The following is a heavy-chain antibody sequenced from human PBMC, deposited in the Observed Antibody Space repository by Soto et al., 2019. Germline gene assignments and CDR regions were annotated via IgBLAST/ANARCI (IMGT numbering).Heavy chain of an antibody. CDR2: IYYSGST. J-gene: IGHJ4*02. D-gene: IGHD3-22*01. V-gene: IGHV4-31*03. CDR1: GGSISSGGYY. Sequence: PSETLSLTCTVSGGSISSGGYYWSWIRQHPGKGLEWIGYIYYSGSTYYNPSLKSRVTISVDTSKNQFSLKLSSVTAADTAVYYCASSQGRDYSSGYYLDYWDQGTLVTVSS. CDR3: ASSQGRDYSSGYYLDY.